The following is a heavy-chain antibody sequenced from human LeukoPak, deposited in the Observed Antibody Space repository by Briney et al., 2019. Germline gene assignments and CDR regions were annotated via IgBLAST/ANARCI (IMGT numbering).Heavy chain of an antibody. CDR3: ARGIAAAGFYYYYYMDV. J-gene: IGHJ6*03. D-gene: IGHD6-13*01. CDR2: IYTSGST. Sequence: PSETLSLTCTVSGGSISSYYWSWIRQPAGRGLEWIGRIYTSGSTNYNPSLKSRVTMSVDTSKNQFSLKLSSVTAADTAVYYCARGIAAAGFYYYYYMDVWGKGTTVTVSS. V-gene: IGHV4-4*07. CDR1: GGSISSYY.